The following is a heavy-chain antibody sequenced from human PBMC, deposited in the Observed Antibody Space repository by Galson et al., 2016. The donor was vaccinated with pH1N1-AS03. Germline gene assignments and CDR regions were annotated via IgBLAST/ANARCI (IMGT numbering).Heavy chain of an antibody. CDR2: VSHAGRT. V-gene: IGHV4-4*02. D-gene: IGHD5-18*01. J-gene: IGHJ6*02. Sequence: ETLSLTCAVSGDSISTSNWWSWVRQPPGKGLEWIGEVSHAGRTNYSPSLKSRVIISLDKSKNQFSLQLTSVTAADTAVYYCARDVLPYSLGLDVWGQGTTVTVSS. CDR1: GDSISTSNW. CDR3: ARDVLPYSLGLDV.